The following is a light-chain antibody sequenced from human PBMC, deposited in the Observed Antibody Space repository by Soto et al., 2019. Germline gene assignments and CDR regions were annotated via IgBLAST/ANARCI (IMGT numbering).Light chain of an antibody. J-gene: IGLJ1*01. CDR2: GNN. Sequence: QSVLTQPPSASGTPGQMVTISCSGSRSNIGNNVVDWYQHLPGSAPRVLIYGNNRRPSGVPERFSGSKFGMSASLVISGLQPEDEADYYCAAWDDSLNGHYVFGAGTKLTVL. CDR3: AAWDDSLNGHYV. CDR1: RSNIGNNV. V-gene: IGLV1-44*01.